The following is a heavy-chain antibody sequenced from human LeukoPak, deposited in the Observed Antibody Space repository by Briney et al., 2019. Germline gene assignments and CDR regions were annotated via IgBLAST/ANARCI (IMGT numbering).Heavy chain of an antibody. CDR1: GFTFSSYG. Sequence: GGSLRLSCAASGFTFSSYGMHWVRQAPGKGLEWVAFIRYDGSNKYYADSVKGRFTISRDNAKNSVYLQTNSLRVEDTAVYYCTRLHGAYPIDFWGQGTLVTVSS. CDR3: TRLHGAYPIDF. V-gene: IGHV3-30*02. J-gene: IGHJ4*02. D-gene: IGHD4/OR15-4a*01. CDR2: IRYDGSNK.